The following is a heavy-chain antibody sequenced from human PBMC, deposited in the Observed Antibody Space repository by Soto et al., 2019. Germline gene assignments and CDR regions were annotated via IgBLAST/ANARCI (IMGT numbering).Heavy chain of an antibody. CDR1: GGSVSNGSYY. J-gene: IGHJ4*02. V-gene: IGHV4-61*01. CDR3: ARGGYSYGYPDY. D-gene: IGHD5-18*01. CDR2: IYYSGST. Sequence: QVQLQESGPGLVKPSETLSLTCTVSGGSVSNGSYYWSWIRQPPGKGLEWIGYIYYSGSTNYNPSLKSRVTISVDTSKNQFSLKLSSVTAADTAVYYCARGGYSYGYPDYWGQGTLVTVSS.